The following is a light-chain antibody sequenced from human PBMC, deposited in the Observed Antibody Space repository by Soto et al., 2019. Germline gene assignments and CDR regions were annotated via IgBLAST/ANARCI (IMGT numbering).Light chain of an antibody. Sequence: DIQMTQSPSSLSASVGDRVSITCRASQSISNYLNWYQQKPGEAPKVLIYAASSLQSGVPPRFSGSGSGTDFTLTISSLQPEDFATYYCQQSYSTPWTFGQGTKVEVK. J-gene: IGKJ1*01. V-gene: IGKV1-39*01. CDR2: AAS. CDR1: QSISNY. CDR3: QQSYSTPWT.